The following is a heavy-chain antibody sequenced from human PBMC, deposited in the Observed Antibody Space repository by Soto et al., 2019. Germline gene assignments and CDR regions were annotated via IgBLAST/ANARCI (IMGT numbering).Heavy chain of an antibody. J-gene: IGHJ5*02. CDR3: ARGGDVIKYYYDSSGYYRYNWFDP. CDR2: IYYSGST. D-gene: IGHD3-22*01. CDR1: GGSISSYY. Sequence: SETLSLTCTVSGGSISSYYWSWIRQPPGKGLEWIGYIYYSGSTNYNPSLKSRVTISVDTSKNQFSLKLSSVTAADTAVYYCARGGDVIKYYYDSSGYYRYNWFDPWGQGTLVTVSS. V-gene: IGHV4-59*01.